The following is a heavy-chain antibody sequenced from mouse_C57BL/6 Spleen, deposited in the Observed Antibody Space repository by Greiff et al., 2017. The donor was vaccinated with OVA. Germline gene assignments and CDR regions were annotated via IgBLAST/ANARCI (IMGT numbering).Heavy chain of an antibody. Sequence: EVMLVESGGGLVKPGGSLKLSCAASGFTFSDYGMHWVRQAPEKGLEWVAYISSGSSTIYYADTVKGRFTISRDNAKNTLFLQMTSLRSEDTAMYYCARIYYGNYGAMDYWGQGTSVTVSS. D-gene: IGHD2-1*01. CDR3: ARIYYGNYGAMDY. CDR1: GFTFSDYG. CDR2: ISSGSSTI. V-gene: IGHV5-17*01. J-gene: IGHJ4*01.